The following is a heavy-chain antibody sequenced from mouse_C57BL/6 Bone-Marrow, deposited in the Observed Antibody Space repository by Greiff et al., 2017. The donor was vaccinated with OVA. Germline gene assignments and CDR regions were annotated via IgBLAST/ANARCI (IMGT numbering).Heavy chain of an antibody. J-gene: IGHJ4*01. D-gene: IGHD2-14*01. CDR1: GYTFTSYT. CDR3: ARWGVRREGACYYAMDY. Sequence: QVHVKQSGAELARPGASVKMSCKASGYTFTSYTMHWVKQRPGQGLEWIGYINPSSGYTKYNQKFKDKATLTADKSSSTAYMQLSSLTSEDSAVYYCARWGVRREGACYYAMDYWGQGTSVTVSS. V-gene: IGHV1-4*01. CDR2: INPSSGYT.